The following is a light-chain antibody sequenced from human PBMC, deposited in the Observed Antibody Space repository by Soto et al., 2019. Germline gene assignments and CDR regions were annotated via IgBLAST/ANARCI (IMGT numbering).Light chain of an antibody. J-gene: IGKJ5*01. Sequence: EIVMTQSPATLSVSPGERVTLSCRASQSVNSDLAWYQQKPGQAPRLLIYGASTRATDIPARFSGSGSGTEFTLTISSLQSEDFAVYYCQQYKDWPPLTFGQGTRLEIK. CDR2: GAS. V-gene: IGKV3-15*01. CDR1: QSVNSD. CDR3: QQYKDWPPLT.